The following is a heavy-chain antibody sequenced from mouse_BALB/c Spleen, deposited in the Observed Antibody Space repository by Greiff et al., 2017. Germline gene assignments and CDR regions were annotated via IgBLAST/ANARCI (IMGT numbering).Heavy chain of an antibody. V-gene: IGHV5-15*02. CDR2: ISNLAYSI. J-gene: IGHJ3*01. D-gene: IGHD2-1*01. CDR1: GFTFSDYG. CDR3: ARGDYGISFAY. Sequence: DVHLVESGGGLVQPGGSRKLSCAASGFTFSDYGMAWVRQAPGKGPEWVAFISNLAYSIYYADTVTGRFTISRENAKNTLYLEMSSLRSEDTAMYYCARGDYGISFAYWGQGTLVTVSA.